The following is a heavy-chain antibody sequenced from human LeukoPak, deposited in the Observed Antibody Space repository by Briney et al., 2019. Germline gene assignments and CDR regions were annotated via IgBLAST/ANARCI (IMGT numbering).Heavy chain of an antibody. CDR1: GFTFSSYA. J-gene: IGHJ2*01. D-gene: IGHD3-10*01. CDR2: ISTSGDTT. V-gene: IGHV3-23*01. Sequence: GSLRLSCAASGFTFSSYAMSWVRQAPGKGLEWVSAISTSGDTTYYADSVKGRFTISRDNSKNTLYLQMNSLRAEDTAVYYCTKVRAYDDSGNPYWHFDLWGRGTLVTVSS. CDR3: TKVRAYDDSGNPYWHFDL.